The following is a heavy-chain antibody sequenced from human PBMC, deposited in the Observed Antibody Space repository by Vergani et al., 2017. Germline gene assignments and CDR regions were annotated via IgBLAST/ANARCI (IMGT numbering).Heavy chain of an antibody. Sequence: QVQLVQSGAEVKKPGASVKVSCKASGYTFTGYYMHWVRQAPGQGLEWMGWINPNSGGTNYAQKFQGWVTMIRDTSIRTAYMELSRLRADDTAVYYCARDYGDDFWRGRGGMDVWGQGTTGTVSS. CDR1: GYTFTGYY. J-gene: IGHJ6*02. CDR3: ARDYGDDFWRGRGGMDV. CDR2: INPNSGGT. D-gene: IGHD3-3*01. V-gene: IGHV1-2*04.